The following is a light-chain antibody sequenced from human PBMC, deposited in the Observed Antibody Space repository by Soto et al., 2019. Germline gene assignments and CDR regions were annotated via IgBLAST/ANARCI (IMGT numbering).Light chain of an antibody. CDR2: DVS. Sequence: QSVLTQPASVSGSPGQSITISCTGTSSDVCGYNYVSWYQQHPGKAPKLMIYDVSDRPSGVSNRFSGSKSGNTASLTISGLQAEDEADYYCCSYTSSSTPNYVFGIGTKVTVL. CDR3: CSYTSSSTPNYV. V-gene: IGLV2-14*01. CDR1: SSDVCGYNY. J-gene: IGLJ1*01.